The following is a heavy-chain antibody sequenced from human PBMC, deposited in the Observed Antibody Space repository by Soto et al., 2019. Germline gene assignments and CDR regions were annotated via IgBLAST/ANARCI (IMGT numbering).Heavy chain of an antibody. CDR3: AKDGSSGSYFDY. CDR2: ISGSGDST. V-gene: IGHV3-23*01. Sequence: EVQLLESGGGLVQPGGSLRLSCAAFGFTFSSYAMSWVRQAPGRGLEWVSAISGSGDSTYYADSVKGRFTISRDNSKNTLYLQMNSLRAEDTAVYYCAKDGSSGSYFDYWGQGTLVTVSS. J-gene: IGHJ4*02. CDR1: GFTFSSYA. D-gene: IGHD1-26*01.